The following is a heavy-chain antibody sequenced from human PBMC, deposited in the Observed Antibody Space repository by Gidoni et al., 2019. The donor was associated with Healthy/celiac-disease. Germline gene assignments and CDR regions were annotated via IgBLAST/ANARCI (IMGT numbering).Heavy chain of an antibody. CDR1: GGTFSSYA. V-gene: IGHV1-69*01. Sequence: QVQLVQSGAEVKKPGSSVKVSCKASGGTFSSYAIRWVRQAPGQGLELMGGFIPSFGTANYAKKFQGRVTITADESTSTAYMELSSLRSEDTAVYYCARVVDTAMVTGPYYYYGMDVWGQGTTVTVSS. CDR2: FIPSFGTA. CDR3: ARVVDTAMVTGPYYYYGMDV. J-gene: IGHJ6*02. D-gene: IGHD5-18*01.